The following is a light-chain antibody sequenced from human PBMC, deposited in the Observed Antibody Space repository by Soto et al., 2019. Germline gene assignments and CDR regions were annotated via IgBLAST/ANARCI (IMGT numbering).Light chain of an antibody. V-gene: IGKV3-11*01. Sequence: EIVLTQSPATLSSFPGDRVTLSCRASQAVNTRLAGYQHEPGQAPRIVIYVDSTRAAGVPDRISGSGSGTDFNLTISELQPEDFAVYYCHKHNSWPRTCGRGTKVDIK. CDR3: HKHNSWPRT. J-gene: IGKJ1*01. CDR2: VDS. CDR1: QAVNTR.